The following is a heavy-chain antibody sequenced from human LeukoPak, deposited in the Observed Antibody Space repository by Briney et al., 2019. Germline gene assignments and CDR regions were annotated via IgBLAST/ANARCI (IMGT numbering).Heavy chain of an antibody. D-gene: IGHD4-23*01. J-gene: IGHJ4*02. V-gene: IGHV4-39*01. CDR1: GGSISSSSYY. CDR3: ASGFPGGGGNPNFDY. CDR2: IYYSGST. Sequence: SESLSLNCTVSGGSISSSSYYWRWLRQPPGKGLEWIGSIYYSGSTYYNPSLKSRVTISVDTSKNQFSLKLSSVTAADTAVYYCASGFPGGGGNPNFDYWGQGTLVTVSS.